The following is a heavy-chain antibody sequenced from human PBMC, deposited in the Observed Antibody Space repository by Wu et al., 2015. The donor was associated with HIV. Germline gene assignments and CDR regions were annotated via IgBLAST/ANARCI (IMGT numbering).Heavy chain of an antibody. CDR1: GFSFIDYY. V-gene: IGHV1-69-2*01. D-gene: IGHD3-16*01. CDR2: XDPENGQT. CDR3: ATSLEVSGFDY. J-gene: IGHJ4*02. Sequence: VQLLQSGADMKKPGTTVKVSCRISGFSFIDYYISWVQQAPGKGPEWMGFXDPENGQTMFAEKFQDRVTLTADRSTDTAYMELRHLTPEDTAIYYCATSLEVSGFDYWGQGTLVTVSS.